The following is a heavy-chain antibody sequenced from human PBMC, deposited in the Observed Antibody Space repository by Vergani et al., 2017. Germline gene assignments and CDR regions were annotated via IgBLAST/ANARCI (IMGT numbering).Heavy chain of an antibody. Sequence: EVQLVESGGGLVQPGGSLRLSCAASGFTFSSYWMSWVRQAPGKGLEWVANIKQDGSEKYYVDSVKGRFTISRDNAKNSLYLQMNSLRAEDTAVYYCARAPHHSGSYLPYYYWGQGTLVTVSS. CDR3: ARAPHHSGSYLPYYY. D-gene: IGHD1-26*01. V-gene: IGHV3-7*03. CDR2: IKQDGSEK. J-gene: IGHJ4*02. CDR1: GFTFSSYW.